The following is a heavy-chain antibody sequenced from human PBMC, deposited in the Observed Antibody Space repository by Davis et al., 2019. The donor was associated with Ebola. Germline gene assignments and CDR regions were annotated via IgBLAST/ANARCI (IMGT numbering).Heavy chain of an antibody. CDR2: IYYSGNT. D-gene: IGHD2-8*01. CDR3: ARDIHCTNGVCSYFDP. V-gene: IGHV4-39*07. Sequence: MPSETLSLTCTVSGGSISSSIYYWGWIRQPPGKGLEWIGSIYYSGNTYYSSSLKSRVTISVDTSKNQFSLKLSSVTAADTAVYYCARDIHCTNGVCSYFDPWGQGTLVTVSS. J-gene: IGHJ5*02. CDR1: GGSISSSIYY.